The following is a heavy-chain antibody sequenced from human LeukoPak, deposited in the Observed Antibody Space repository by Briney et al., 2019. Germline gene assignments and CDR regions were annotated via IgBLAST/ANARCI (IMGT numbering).Heavy chain of an antibody. CDR2: ISPNSGAT. CDR3: ARGSQANWNDFGWFDP. Sequence: ASVKVSCKASGYTFTGHFMHWVRQTPGQGLEWVGWISPNSGATNYAVRFQGRISITSDTSSSTAYMGLSRLRPADTAVYYCARGSQANWNDFGWFDPWGQGTLVTVS. CDR1: GYTFTGHF. V-gene: IGHV1-2*02. J-gene: IGHJ5*02. D-gene: IGHD1-1*01.